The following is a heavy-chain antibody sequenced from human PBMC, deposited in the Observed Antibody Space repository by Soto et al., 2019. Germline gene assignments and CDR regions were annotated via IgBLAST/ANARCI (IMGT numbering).Heavy chain of an antibody. J-gene: IGHJ6*03. CDR2: IYYTGST. CDR3: ARVSGIVVVPTAKDPHYYYMDV. D-gene: IGHD2-2*01. V-gene: IGHV4-31*03. CDR1: GGSISGGPYY. Sequence: QVQLQESGPGLVKPSQTLSLTCTVSGGSISGGPYYWTWIRQHPGSGLEWIGYIYYTGSTYYNPSLKCRVIMSVDTSNNQLSLKLSSVTAADTAVYFCARVSGIVVVPTAKDPHYYYMDVWGKGTMVTVSS.